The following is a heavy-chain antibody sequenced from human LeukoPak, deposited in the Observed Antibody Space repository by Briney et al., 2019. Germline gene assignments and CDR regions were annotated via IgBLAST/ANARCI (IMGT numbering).Heavy chain of an antibody. CDR1: GFTFSSYE. CDR3: ARAGRYRYGMDV. V-gene: IGHV3-48*03. J-gene: IGHJ6*02. Sequence: GGSLRLSCAASGFTFSSYEMNWVRQAPGKGLEWVSYISSSGSTIYYADSVKGRFTISRDNAKNSLYLQMNSLRAEDTAVYYCARAGRYRYGMDVWGQGTWSPSP. CDR2: ISSSGSTI. D-gene: IGHD3-9*01.